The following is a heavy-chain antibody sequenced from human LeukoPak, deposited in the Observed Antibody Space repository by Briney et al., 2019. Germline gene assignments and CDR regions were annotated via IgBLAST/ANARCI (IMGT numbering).Heavy chain of an antibody. CDR3: STVTLGLDY. Sequence: PSETLSLTCTVSGGSIGSYYWSWIRQPPGKGLEWIGEINHSGSTNYNPSLKSRVTISVDTSKTQFSLKLSSVTAADTAVYYCSTVTLGLDYWGQGTLVTVSS. CDR1: GGSIGSYY. CDR2: INHSGST. D-gene: IGHD4-17*01. V-gene: IGHV4-34*01. J-gene: IGHJ4*02.